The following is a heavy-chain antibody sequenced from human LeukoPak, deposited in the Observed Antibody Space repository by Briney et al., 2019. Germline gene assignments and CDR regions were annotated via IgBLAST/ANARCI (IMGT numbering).Heavy chain of an antibody. CDR1: GGSFSGYY. J-gene: IGHJ3*02. CDR3: ARALGYCSSTSCYEGPLAFDI. Sequence: SGTLSLTCAVYGGSFSGYYWSWIRQPPGKGLEWIGEINHSGSTNYNPSLKSRVTISVDTSKNQLSLKLSSVTAADTAVYYCARALGYCSSTSCYEGPLAFDIWGQGTMVTVSS. V-gene: IGHV4-34*01. D-gene: IGHD2-2*01. CDR2: INHSGST.